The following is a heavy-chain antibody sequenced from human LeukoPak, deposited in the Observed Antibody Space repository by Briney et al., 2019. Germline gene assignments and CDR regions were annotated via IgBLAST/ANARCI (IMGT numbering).Heavy chain of an antibody. CDR2: ISGSGGST. Sequence: GGSLRLSCAASGFTFNNYAMSWVRQAPGKGLEWVSAISGSGGSTFYADSVKGRFTISRDNSKNTLYPQMNSLRAEDTAVYYCAKDRQYSYGYPVYFEYWGQGTLVTVSS. D-gene: IGHD5-18*01. CDR3: AKDRQYSYGYPVYFEY. CDR1: GFTFNNYA. V-gene: IGHV3-23*01. J-gene: IGHJ4*02.